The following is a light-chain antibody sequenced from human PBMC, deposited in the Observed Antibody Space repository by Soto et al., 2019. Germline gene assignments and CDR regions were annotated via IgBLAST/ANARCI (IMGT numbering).Light chain of an antibody. J-gene: IGKJ5*01. V-gene: IGKV3-11*01. Sequence: EIVLPQSPATRSLSPGERAPLSCRASPSVANFVAWYQQQPGQAHRLLIYGAFNRATGIPARFSGSGSGTDFTLTISSLEPQDSAVYYCQQRNIWPPVPCGHGTRGEIK. CDR3: QQRNIWPPVP. CDR1: PSVANF. CDR2: GAF.